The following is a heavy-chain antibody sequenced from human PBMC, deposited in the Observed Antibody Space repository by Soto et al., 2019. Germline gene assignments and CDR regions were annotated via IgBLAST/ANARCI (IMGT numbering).Heavy chain of an antibody. V-gene: IGHV3-9*01. J-gene: IGHJ4*02. D-gene: IGHD4-17*01. CDR2: ISWNSGSI. CDR3: AKDLHDYGDFFPFDY. CDR1: GFSFDRYA. Sequence: PGGSLTLSCAASGFSFDRYAMHWVRQAPGKGLEWVSGISWNSGSIGYADSVKGRFTISRDNAKNSLYLQMNSLRAEDTALYYCAKDLHDYGDFFPFDYWGQGTLVTVSS.